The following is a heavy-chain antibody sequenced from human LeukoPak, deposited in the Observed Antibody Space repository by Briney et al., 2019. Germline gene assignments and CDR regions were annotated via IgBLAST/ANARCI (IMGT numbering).Heavy chain of an antibody. CDR2: ISYDGSNK. CDR3: ARDPGFYCSSTSCYRDLAYYFDY. J-gene: IGHJ4*02. D-gene: IGHD2-2*02. CDR1: GFTFSSYA. Sequence: GGSLGLSCAASGFTFSSYAMHWVRQAPGKGLEWVAVISYDGSNKYYADSVKGRFTISRDNSKNTLYLQMNSLRAEDTAVYYCARDPGFYCSSTSCYRDLAYYFDYWGQGTLVTVSS. V-gene: IGHV3-30-3*01.